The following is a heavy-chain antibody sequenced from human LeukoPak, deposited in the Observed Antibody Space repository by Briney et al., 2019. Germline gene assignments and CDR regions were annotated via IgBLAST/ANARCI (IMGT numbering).Heavy chain of an antibody. V-gene: IGHV3-23*01. J-gene: IGHJ4*02. Sequence: GGSLRLSCAASGLSFSSQAMTWVRQAPGKGLEWVSGMSGSGDHIYYADSVKGRFTISKDNSRDTLYLQMNRLRAEDTAIYYCAKVPGDHIGSGRSGYWGQGTLVTVSS. CDR3: AKVPGDHIGSGRSGY. D-gene: IGHD3-10*01. CDR1: GLSFSSQA. CDR2: MSGSGDHI.